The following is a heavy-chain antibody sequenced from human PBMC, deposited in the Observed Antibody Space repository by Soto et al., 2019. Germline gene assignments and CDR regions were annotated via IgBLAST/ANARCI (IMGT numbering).Heavy chain of an antibody. CDR1: GGSISGSY. J-gene: IGHJ4*02. V-gene: IGHV4-59*01. CDR2: VYYTGST. Sequence: SETLSLTCSVSGGSISGSYWSWIRQSPGKGLEWLGYVYYTGSTNYSPSLRSRVSISVDTSKNEFSLRLSSVTAADTAVYFCARSVAVPGARIDYWGQGTQVTVSS. D-gene: IGHD6-19*01. CDR3: ARSVAVPGARIDY.